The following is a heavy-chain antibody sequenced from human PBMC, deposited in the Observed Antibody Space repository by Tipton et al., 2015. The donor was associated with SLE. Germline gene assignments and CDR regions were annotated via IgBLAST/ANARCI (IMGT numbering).Heavy chain of an antibody. CDR3: ARDPMTRAAFDI. CDR1: GGSISSGSYY. CDR2: IYTSGGT. Sequence: TLSLTCTVSGGSISSGSYYWSWIRQPAGKGLEWIGRIYTSGGTNYNPSLKSRVTISVDTSKNQFSLKLSSVTAADTAVYYCARDPMTRAAFDIWGQGTMVTVSS. V-gene: IGHV4-61*02. J-gene: IGHJ3*02.